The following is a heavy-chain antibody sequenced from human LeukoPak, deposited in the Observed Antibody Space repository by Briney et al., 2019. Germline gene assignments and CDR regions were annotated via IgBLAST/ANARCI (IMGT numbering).Heavy chain of an antibody. Sequence: PGGSLRLSCAAPGFTLSYYWMTWVRQAPGKGLEWVANIKQDGSEKYYVDSVKGRFTISRDNSKNTLYLQMNSLRAEDTAVYYCATTVKGAFDIWGQGTMVTVSS. CDR2: IKQDGSEK. CDR1: GFTLSYYW. V-gene: IGHV3-7*03. D-gene: IGHD4-17*01. J-gene: IGHJ3*02. CDR3: ATTVKGAFDI.